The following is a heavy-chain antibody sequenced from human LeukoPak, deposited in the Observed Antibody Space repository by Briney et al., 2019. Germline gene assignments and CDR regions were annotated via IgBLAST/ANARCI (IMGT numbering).Heavy chain of an antibody. CDR1: GFTFSSYA. Sequence: PGGSLRLSCAASGFTFSSYAMHWVRQAPGKGLEWVAVISYDGSNKYYADSVKGRFTISRDNSKNTLYLQMNSLRAEDTAVYYCARNREVVVIDYYYGMDVWGQGTTVTVSS. CDR3: ARNREVVVIDYYYGMDV. CDR2: ISYDGSNK. D-gene: IGHD3-22*01. V-gene: IGHV3-30-3*01. J-gene: IGHJ6*02.